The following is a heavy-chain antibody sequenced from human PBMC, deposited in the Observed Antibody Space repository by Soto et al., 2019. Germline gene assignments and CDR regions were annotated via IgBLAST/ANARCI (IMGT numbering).Heavy chain of an antibody. CDR1: GFPFSSYW. CDR2: IKQDGSEK. V-gene: IGHV3-7*03. CDR3: ARGLEWLEVYYYYGMDV. J-gene: IGHJ6*02. Sequence: GSLRLSCAASGFPFSSYWMSWVRQAPGKGLEWVANIKQDGSEKYYVDSVKGRFTISRDNAKNSLYLQMNSLRAEDTAVYYCARGLEWLEVYYYYGMDVWGQGTTVTVSS. D-gene: IGHD3-3*01.